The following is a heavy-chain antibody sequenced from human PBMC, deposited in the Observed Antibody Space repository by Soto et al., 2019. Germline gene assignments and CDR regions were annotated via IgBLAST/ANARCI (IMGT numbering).Heavy chain of an antibody. CDR1: GYTFTTFW. CDR3: ARLFCSTDTCDSRFDH. V-gene: IGHV5-10-1*01. Sequence: PGESLKISCTGFGYTFTTFWISWVRQMPGKGLEWMGRIDPRDSQTNYSPSFQGHVTISVDKSISTAYLQWDSLKASDTAMYYCARLFCSTDTCDSRFDHWGQGTLGTVSS. CDR2: IDPRDSQT. D-gene: IGHD1-26*01. J-gene: IGHJ5*02.